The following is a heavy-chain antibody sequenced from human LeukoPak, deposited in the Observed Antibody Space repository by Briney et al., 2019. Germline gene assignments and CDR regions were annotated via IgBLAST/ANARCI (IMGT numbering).Heavy chain of an antibody. CDR2: IYHSGST. CDR3: ARATPITMIVEPGALDAFDI. CDR1: GGSISSGGYS. Sequence: SQTLSLTCAVSGGSISSGGYSWSWIRQPPGKGLEWIGYIYHSGSTYYNPSLKSRVTISVDRTKNQFSLKLSSVPAADMAVYYCARATPITMIVEPGALDAFDIWGQGTMVTVSS. J-gene: IGHJ3*02. D-gene: IGHD3-22*01. V-gene: IGHV4-30-2*01.